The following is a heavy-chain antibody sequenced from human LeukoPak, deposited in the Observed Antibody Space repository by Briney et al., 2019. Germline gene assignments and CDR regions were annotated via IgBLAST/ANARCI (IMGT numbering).Heavy chain of an antibody. CDR2: IYSGGST. D-gene: IGHD3-10*01. V-gene: IGHV3-66*01. Sequence: GGSLRLSCAASGFTFSDHYIDWVRQAPGKGLEWVSLIYSGGSTYYADSVKGRFTISRDNSKNTLFLHMNSLRAEDTAVYSCAKGYYGSGSYGWFDYWGQGTLVTVSS. J-gene: IGHJ4*02. CDR1: GFTFSDHY. CDR3: AKGYYGSGSYGWFDY.